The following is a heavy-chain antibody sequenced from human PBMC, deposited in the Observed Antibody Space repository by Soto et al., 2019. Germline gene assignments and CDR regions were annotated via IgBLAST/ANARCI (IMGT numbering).Heavy chain of an antibody. CDR2: IYYSGST. Sequence: SETLSLTGTVSGGSISSGGYYWSWISQHPGKGQEWIGYIYYSGSTYYNPSLKSRVTISIDTTKNQFSLKLSSETAAYTAVYYCAASCVGCGGFNYYGMDVWGQGTTVT. CDR1: GGSISSGGYY. D-gene: IGHD2-21*01. V-gene: IGHV4-31*03. CDR3: AASCVGCGGFNYYGMDV. J-gene: IGHJ6*02.